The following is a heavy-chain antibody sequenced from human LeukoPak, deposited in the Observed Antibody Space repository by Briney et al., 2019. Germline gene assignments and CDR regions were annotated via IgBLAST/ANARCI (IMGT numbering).Heavy chain of an antibody. Sequence: SETLSLTCTVSGGSISDYCWSWIRQPAGKGLGWIGRFYTSGSTNYNPSLKSRVTMSVDTSKNQFSLRLSSVTAADTAVYYCARERDYSNAYVMDVWGQGTTVTVSS. D-gene: IGHD4-11*01. CDR2: FYTSGST. V-gene: IGHV4-4*07. CDR1: GGSISDYC. CDR3: ARERDYSNAYVMDV. J-gene: IGHJ6*02.